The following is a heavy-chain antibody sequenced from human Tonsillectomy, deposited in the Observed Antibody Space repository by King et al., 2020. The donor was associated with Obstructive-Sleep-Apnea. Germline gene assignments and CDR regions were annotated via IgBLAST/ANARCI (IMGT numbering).Heavy chain of an antibody. V-gene: IGHV3-9*01. CDR3: AKGGCSSTTCSFDY. D-gene: IGHD2-2*01. CDR1: GLAFDDFA. J-gene: IGHJ4*02. Sequence: VQLVESGGGLVQPGRSLRLSCAVSGLAFDDFAMHWVRQTPGKGLEWVSGISWNSGSIGYADSVKGRFTISRDNAKNSLYLQMNSLRAEDTALYYWAKGGCSSTTCSFDYWGQGTLVTVSS. CDR2: ISWNSGSI.